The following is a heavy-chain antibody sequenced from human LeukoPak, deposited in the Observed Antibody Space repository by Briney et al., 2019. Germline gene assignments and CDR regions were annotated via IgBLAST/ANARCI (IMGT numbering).Heavy chain of an antibody. J-gene: IGHJ6*03. D-gene: IGHD3-9*01. V-gene: IGHV1-69*05. CDR3: ATDYDILTGENYYYYMDV. CDR2: IIPIFGTT. CDR1: GGTFSSYA. Sequence: GASVKVSCKASGGTFSSYAISWVRQAPGQGLEWMGGIIPIFGTTNYAQKFQGRVTITTDESTSTAYMELSSLRSEDTAVYYCATDYDILTGENYYYYMDVWGKGTTVTVSS.